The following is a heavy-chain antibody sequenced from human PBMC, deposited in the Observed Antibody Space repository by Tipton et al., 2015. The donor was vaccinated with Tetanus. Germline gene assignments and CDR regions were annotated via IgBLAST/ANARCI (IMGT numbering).Heavy chain of an antibody. Sequence: TLSLTCTVSGGSIRSGDYQWNWIRQPPGKGLEWLASISYSGRTNSNYYLRSRITISRDTSKNQFSLKLTSVTAADTDVYYCARADYNLSRKGPFDSWGQGTLVLVSS. CDR2: ISYSGRT. CDR3: ARADYNLSRKGPFDS. J-gene: IGHJ4*02. CDR1: GGSIRSGDYQ. V-gene: IGHV4-61*08. D-gene: IGHD3-10*01.